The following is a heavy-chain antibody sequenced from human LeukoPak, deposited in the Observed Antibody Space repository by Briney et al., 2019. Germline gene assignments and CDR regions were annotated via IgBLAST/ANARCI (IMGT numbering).Heavy chain of an antibody. D-gene: IGHD3-3*01. J-gene: IGHJ4*02. CDR1: GFTFSSYA. CDR2: ISGSGGST. Sequence: GGSLRLSCAASGFTFSSYAMGWVRQAPGKGLEWVSAISGSGGSTYYADSVKGRFTISRDNSKNTLYLQMNSLRAEDTAVYYCAKDLSLGRITIFGVVIVEAKLIDYWGQGTLVTVSS. V-gene: IGHV3-23*01. CDR3: AKDLSLGRITIFGVVIVEAKLIDY.